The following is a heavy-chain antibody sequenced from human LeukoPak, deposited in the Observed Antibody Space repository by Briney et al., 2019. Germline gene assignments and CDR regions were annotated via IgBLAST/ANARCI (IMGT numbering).Heavy chain of an antibody. CDR2: LYRDGNT. V-gene: IGHV3-53*01. CDR3: ARDSGDGDYEPLDS. J-gene: IGHJ4*02. CDR1: GFSVSRTY. D-gene: IGHD4-17*01. Sequence: QAGGSLRLSCAASGFSVSRTYMHWFRQAPGKGLEWVSTLYRDGNTFYAGYVRGRFIISRDNSKNTLHLQMNSLRVEDTAVYYCARDSGDGDYEPLDSWGQGTLVTVSS.